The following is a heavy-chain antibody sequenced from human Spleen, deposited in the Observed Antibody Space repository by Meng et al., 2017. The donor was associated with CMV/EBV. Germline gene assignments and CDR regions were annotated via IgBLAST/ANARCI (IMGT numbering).Heavy chain of an antibody. Sequence: GESLKISCAASGFTFISYAMSWVRQAPGKGLEWVSGISDSGDSTYYADSVKGRVTISRDNSKNTVYLQMNSLRAEDTAVYFCAKFTYYYDYWGQGTLVTVSS. J-gene: IGHJ4*02. V-gene: IGHV3-23*01. CDR2: ISDSGDST. CDR3: AKFTYYYDY. D-gene: IGHD3-16*01. CDR1: GFTFISYA.